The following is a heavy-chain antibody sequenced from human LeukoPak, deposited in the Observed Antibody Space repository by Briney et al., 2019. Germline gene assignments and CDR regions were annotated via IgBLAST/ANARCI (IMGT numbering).Heavy chain of an antibody. CDR2: IYYSGST. CDR3: AGQKTANYYEVGRDYYDAFDI. J-gene: IGHJ3*02. D-gene: IGHD3-22*01. CDR1: GVSISSYG. V-gene: IGHV4-59*08. Sequence: AETLSLTCTVSGVSISSYGWSWIRQPPGKGLEWIGYIYYSGSTNYYPSLQCRVTISVDTSNNQFSQKLRSVTGADTAVYYCAGQKTANYYEVGRDYYDAFDIWGQGTMVTASS.